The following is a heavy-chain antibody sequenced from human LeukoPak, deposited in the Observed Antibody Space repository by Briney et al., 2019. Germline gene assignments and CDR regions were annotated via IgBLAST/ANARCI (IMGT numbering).Heavy chain of an antibody. CDR3: ARAQYCSGGSCHNDY. CDR2: IYTSGTT. D-gene: IGHD2-15*01. CDR1: GGSVSSYY. V-gene: IGHV4-4*07. Sequence: SETLSLTCTVSGGSVSSYYWSWIRQPAGQGLEWIGRIYTSGTTNYNPSLKSRVTMSVDTSNNQFSLKLTSVTAADTAVYYCARAQYCSGGSCHNDYWGQGTLVTVSS. J-gene: IGHJ4*02.